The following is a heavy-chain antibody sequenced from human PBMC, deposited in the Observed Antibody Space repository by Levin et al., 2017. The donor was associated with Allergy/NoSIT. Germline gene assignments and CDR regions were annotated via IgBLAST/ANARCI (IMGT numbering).Heavy chain of an antibody. Sequence: AGGSLRLSCAASGFTFSSYWMSWVRQAPGKGLEWVANIKQDGSEKYYVDSVKGRFTISRDNAKNSLYLQMNSLRAEDTAVYYCARDTADYDFWSGYYISANYFDYWGQGTLVTVSS. J-gene: IGHJ4*02. CDR3: ARDTADYDFWSGYYISANYFDY. D-gene: IGHD3-3*01. CDR2: IKQDGSEK. V-gene: IGHV3-7*01. CDR1: GFTFSSYW.